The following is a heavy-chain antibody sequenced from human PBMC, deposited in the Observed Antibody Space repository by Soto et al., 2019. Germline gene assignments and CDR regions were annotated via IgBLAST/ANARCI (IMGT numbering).Heavy chain of an antibody. J-gene: IGHJ3*02. CDR2: IYYSGST. CDR1: GGPISSSNYY. CDR3: ARHGVAPTMCSAFDI. V-gene: IGHV4-39*01. D-gene: IGHD2-8*01. Sequence: QLQLQESGPGLVKPSETLSLTSTVSGGPISSSNYYWGWIRQPPGKGLVWIGSIYYSGSTYYNPSLQSRVTISLDTSKYQFCLKVSSETAADTAVYYGARHGVAPTMCSAFDIWGHRTMVTVSS.